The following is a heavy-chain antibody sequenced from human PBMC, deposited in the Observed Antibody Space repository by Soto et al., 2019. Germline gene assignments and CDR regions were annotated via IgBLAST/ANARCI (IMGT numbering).Heavy chain of an antibody. CDR3: AKVSSSWYAGFFDL. J-gene: IGHJ4*02. Sequence: EVQLLESGGGLVQPGGSLRLSCTASGFTFSSHAMTWVRQAPGKGLEWVSGLSDSGGSIYYADSVKGRFTISRDNSMNTLYLQMNNLRAEDTAIYYCAKVSSSWYAGFFDLWGQGTLVTVSS. D-gene: IGHD6-13*01. CDR1: GFTFSSHA. CDR2: LSDSGGSI. V-gene: IGHV3-23*01.